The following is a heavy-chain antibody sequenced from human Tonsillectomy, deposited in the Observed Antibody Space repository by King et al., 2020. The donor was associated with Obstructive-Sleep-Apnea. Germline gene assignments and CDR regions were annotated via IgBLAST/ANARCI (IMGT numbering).Heavy chain of an antibody. J-gene: IGHJ4*02. CDR2: ISYDGEND. V-gene: IGHV3-30*18. Sequence: VQLVESGGGVVQPGRSLRLSCAASGFTFSNSGFHWVRQAPGKGLQWVAVISYDGENDFYADSVKGRFTVSRDDSKNTLYLQMNSLRPDDTAIYYCAKSEVATIGYWGRGTLVTVSS. CDR3: AKSEVATIGY. D-gene: IGHD5-12*01. CDR1: GFTFSNSG.